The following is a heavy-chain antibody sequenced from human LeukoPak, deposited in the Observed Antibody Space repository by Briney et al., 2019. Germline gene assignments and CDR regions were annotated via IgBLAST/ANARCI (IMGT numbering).Heavy chain of an antibody. CDR3: AKVLSRYYYYYMDV. CDR2: IWYDGSNK. J-gene: IGHJ6*03. Sequence: GGSLRLSCAASGFTFSSYGMHWVRQAPGKGLEWVAVIWYDGSNKDHADSVKGRFTISRDNSKNTLYLQMNSLRAEDTAVYYCAKVLSRYYYYYMDVWGKGTTVTVSS. V-gene: IGHV3-33*06. CDR1: GFTFSSYG.